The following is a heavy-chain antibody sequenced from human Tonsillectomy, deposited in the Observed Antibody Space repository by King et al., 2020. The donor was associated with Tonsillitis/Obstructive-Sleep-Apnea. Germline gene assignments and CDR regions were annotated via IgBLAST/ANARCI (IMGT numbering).Heavy chain of an antibody. CDR3: AKDVYGDYSPGDY. V-gene: IGHV3-30*18. CDR2: ISYDATDK. J-gene: IGHJ4*02. CDR1: GFTFSSYG. D-gene: IGHD4-17*01. Sequence: VQLVESGGGVVQPGRSLRLSCAASGFTFSSYGMHWVRHAPGKGLEWVAVISYDATDKYYADSVKGRFTISRDNSKNTLYLQLSSLRPEDTAVYYCAKDVYGDYSPGDYWGLGTLVTVSS.